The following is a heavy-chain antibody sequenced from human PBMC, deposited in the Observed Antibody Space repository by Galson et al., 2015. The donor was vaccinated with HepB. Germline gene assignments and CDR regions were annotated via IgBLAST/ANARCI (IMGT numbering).Heavy chain of an antibody. J-gene: IGHJ4*02. V-gene: IGHV3-49*03. CDR1: GFTFGDYS. D-gene: IGHD3-10*02. Sequence: SLRLSCAGSGFTFGDYSLNWFRQAPGKGLECVGFIRNKAYGGTTHYAASVKGRFTISRDDSKSIAYLQMDSLKTEDTAVYFCSRGHLFGVIWGQGTLVTVSS. CDR3: SRGHLFGVI. CDR2: IRNKAYGGTT.